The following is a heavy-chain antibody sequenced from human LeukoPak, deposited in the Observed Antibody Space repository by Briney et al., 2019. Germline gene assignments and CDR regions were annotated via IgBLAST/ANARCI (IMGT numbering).Heavy chain of an antibody. CDR3: ARDYCSSTSCYSLGWFDP. J-gene: IGHJ5*02. D-gene: IGHD2-2*02. Sequence: SQTLSLTCTVSGSSISSGSYYWSWIRQPAGKGLEWIGRIYTSGSTNYNPSLKSRVTISVDTSKNQFSLKLSSVTAADTAVYYCARDYCSSTSCYSLGWFDPWGQGTLVTVSS. CDR2: IYTSGST. V-gene: IGHV4-61*02. CDR1: GSSISSGSYY.